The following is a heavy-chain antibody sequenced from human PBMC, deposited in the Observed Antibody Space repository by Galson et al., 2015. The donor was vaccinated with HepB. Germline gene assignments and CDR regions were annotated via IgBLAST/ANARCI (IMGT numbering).Heavy chain of an antibody. Sequence: SLRLSCAASGFTFSSYGMHWVRQAPGKGLEWVAVIWYDGSNKYYADSVKGRFTISRDNSKNTLYLQMNSLRAEDTAVYYCARGVYYGSLWFQPWGQGTLVTVSP. CDR1: GFTFSSYG. CDR2: IWYDGSNK. V-gene: IGHV3-33*08. D-gene: IGHD3-10*01. CDR3: ARGVYYGSLWFQP. J-gene: IGHJ1*01.